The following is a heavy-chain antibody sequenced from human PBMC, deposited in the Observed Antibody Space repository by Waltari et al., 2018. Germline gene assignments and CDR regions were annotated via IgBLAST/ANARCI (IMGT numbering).Heavy chain of an antibody. CDR1: GSTLTYLS. CDR2: FDPEDGET. V-gene: IGHV1-24*01. CDR3: ATAQQLEYYFDY. Sequence: QVQLVPSGAEVKKPGASVKVSCTVSGSTLTYLSMHWVRQAPGKGLEWMGGFDPEDGETIYAQKFQGRVTMTEDTSTDTAYMELSSLRSEDTAVYYCATAQQLEYYFDYWGQGTLVTVSS. D-gene: IGHD6-13*01. J-gene: IGHJ4*02.